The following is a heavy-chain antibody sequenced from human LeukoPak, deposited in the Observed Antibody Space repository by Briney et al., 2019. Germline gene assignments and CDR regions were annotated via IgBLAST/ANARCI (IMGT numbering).Heavy chain of an antibody. CDR1: GGTFSSYA. V-gene: IGHV1-69*01. Sequence: ASVKVSCKASGGTFSSYAISWVRQAPGQGLEWMGGIIPIFGTANYAQKFQGRVTITVDESTSTAYMELSSLRSEDTAVYYCAKSGGHCGSTSCYSAGDYWGQGTLVTVSS. CDR2: IIPIFGTA. D-gene: IGHD2-2*02. J-gene: IGHJ4*02. CDR3: AKSGGHCGSTSCYSAGDY.